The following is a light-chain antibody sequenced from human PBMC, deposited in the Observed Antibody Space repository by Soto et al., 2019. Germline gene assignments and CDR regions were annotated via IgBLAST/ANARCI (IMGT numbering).Light chain of an antibody. CDR1: QSVTSNY. V-gene: IGKV3D-20*02. CDR2: GAS. CDR3: QQRSNWPQIT. Sequence: EIVLTQSPGTLSLSPGERATLSCRVSQSVTSNYIAWYQQKPGQAPRLLIYGASSRATGIPDRFSGSGSGTDFTLTISRLEPADFAVYYCQQRSNWPQITFGQGTRLEIK. J-gene: IGKJ5*01.